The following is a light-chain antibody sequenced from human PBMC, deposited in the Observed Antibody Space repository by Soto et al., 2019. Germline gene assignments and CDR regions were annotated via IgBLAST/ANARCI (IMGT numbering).Light chain of an antibody. J-gene: IGKJ4*01. Sequence: DIQMTQSPSTLSASVGDRGTITCRASQSVSRWSAWYQQKPGKAPKLLSYDASTLESGVPSRFSGSGSGTEFTLTISSRQPDDFASYYCQQYYRFLLTFGGVSKLEIK. CDR2: DAS. V-gene: IGKV1-5*01. CDR3: QQYYRFLLT. CDR1: QSVSRW.